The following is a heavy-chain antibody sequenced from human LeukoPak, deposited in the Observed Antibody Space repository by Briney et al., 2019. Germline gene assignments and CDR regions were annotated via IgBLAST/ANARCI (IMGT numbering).Heavy chain of an antibody. CDR1: GFTFSSYA. D-gene: IGHD5-18*01. CDR3: ARDLVDTAMVGGMDV. Sequence: PGGSLRLSCAASGFTFSSYAMSWVRQAPGKGLEWVSSISSSSSYIYYADSVKGRFTISRDNAKNSLYLQMNSLRAEDTAVYYCARDLVDTAMVGGMDVWGQGTTVTVSS. V-gene: IGHV3-21*01. J-gene: IGHJ6*02. CDR2: ISSSSSYI.